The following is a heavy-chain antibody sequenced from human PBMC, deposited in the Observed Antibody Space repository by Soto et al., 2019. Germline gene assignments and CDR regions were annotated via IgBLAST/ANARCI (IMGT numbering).Heavy chain of an antibody. CDR1: GASLSRGGFY. CDR2: IYYNGNN. Sequence: QVQLQESGPGLVKPSQTLSLSCNVSGASLSRGGFYWSWIRQPPGKGLEWIVFIYYNGNNYYNPSLKRRVTIAIDTSNNQFSLTVRSVTAADTAVYYCARERRGGDSDGGAEYWGQGTLVTVSS. CDR3: ARERRGGDSDGGAEY. V-gene: IGHV4-30-4*01. D-gene: IGHD2-21*02. J-gene: IGHJ4*02.